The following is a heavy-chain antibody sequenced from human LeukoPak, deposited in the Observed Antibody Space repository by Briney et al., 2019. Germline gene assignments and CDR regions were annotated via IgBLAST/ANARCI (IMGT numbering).Heavy chain of an antibody. D-gene: IGHD6-13*01. J-gene: IGHJ4*02. CDR3: AKQSAGSAAWYSLHYDF. CDR1: GFPFSTYA. V-gene: IGHV3-30-3*02. CDR2: ISYDGSNK. Sequence: GGSLRLSCAASGFPFSTYAMSWVRQAPGKGLEWVAVISYDGSNKYYADSVKGRFTISRDNSKNTLYLQMNGLRAEDTAVYFCAKQSAGSAAWYSLHYDFWGQGTLVTVSS.